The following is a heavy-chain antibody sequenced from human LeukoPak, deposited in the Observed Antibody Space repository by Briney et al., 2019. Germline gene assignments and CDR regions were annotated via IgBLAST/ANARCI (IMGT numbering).Heavy chain of an antibody. Sequence: ASVKVSCKTSGCSFASYGIGWVRQAPGQGLEWMGWISAYNGDTGYAQHLQGRVSLTTDLSTGTAFMELRSLTSDDTALYYCARDTALIRTPGGPDSWGQGTLVTVSS. J-gene: IGHJ5*02. V-gene: IGHV1-18*01. D-gene: IGHD2-8*02. CDR1: GCSFASYG. CDR3: ARDTALIRTPGGPDS. CDR2: ISAYNGDT.